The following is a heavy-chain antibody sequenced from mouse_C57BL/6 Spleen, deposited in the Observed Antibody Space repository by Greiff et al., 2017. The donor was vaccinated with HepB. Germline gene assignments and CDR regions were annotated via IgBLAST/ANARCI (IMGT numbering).Heavy chain of an antibody. D-gene: IGHD2-2*01. CDR2: ISDGGSYT. CDR3: ARDLVGYYAMDY. J-gene: IGHJ4*01. Sequence: VQLQQSGGGLVKPGGSLKLSCAASGFTFSSYAMSWVRQTPEKRLEWVATISDGGSYTYYPDNVKGRFTISRDNAKNNLYLQMSHLKSEDTAMYYCARDLVGYYAMDYWGQGTSVTVSS. CDR1: GFTFSSYA. V-gene: IGHV5-4*01.